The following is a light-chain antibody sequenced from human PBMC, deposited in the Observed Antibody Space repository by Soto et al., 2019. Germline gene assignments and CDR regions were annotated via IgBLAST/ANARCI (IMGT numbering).Light chain of an antibody. CDR2: TAS. V-gene: IGKV1-17*01. CDR3: QHTNNFHFT. CDR1: QGIRND. Sequence: DVQMTQTPSTQPASVGDRVTITCRESQGIRNDLGWYQQKPGKAPKLLIYTASRLQTGVPPRFSGSGSGTDFTLTISSLQPEDFATYYCQHTNNFHFTFGQGTRLAIK. J-gene: IGKJ5*01.